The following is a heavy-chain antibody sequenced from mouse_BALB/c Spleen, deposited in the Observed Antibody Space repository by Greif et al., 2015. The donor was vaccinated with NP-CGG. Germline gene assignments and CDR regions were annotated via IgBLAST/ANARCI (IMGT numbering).Heavy chain of an antibody. V-gene: IGHV14-3*02. CDR2: IDPANGNT. Sequence: VQLKHSGAELVKPGASVKLSCTASGFNIKDTYMHWVKQRPEQGLEWIGRIDPANGNTKYDPKFQGKATITADTSSNTAYLQLSSLTSEDTAVYYCARSLTMTPFAYWGQGTLVTVSA. CDR1: GFNIKDTY. D-gene: IGHD2-4*01. J-gene: IGHJ3*01. CDR3: ARSLTMTPFAY.